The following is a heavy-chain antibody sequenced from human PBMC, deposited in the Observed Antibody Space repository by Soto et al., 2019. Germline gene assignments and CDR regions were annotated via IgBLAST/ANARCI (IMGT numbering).Heavy chain of an antibody. J-gene: IGHJ4*02. D-gene: IGHD2-21*02. V-gene: IGHV4-31*03. CDR3: ARVSGDYVPSLFDY. Sequence: KASETLSLTCTVSGGSISSGGYYWSWIRQHPGKGLEWIGYIYYSGSTYYNPSLKSRVTISVDTSKNQFSLKLSSVTAADTAVYYCARVSGDYVPSLFDYWGQGTLVTVSS. CDR1: GGSISSGGYY. CDR2: IYYSGST.